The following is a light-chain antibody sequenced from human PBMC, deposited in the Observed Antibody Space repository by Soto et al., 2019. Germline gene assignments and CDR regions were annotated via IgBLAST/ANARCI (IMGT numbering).Light chain of an antibody. J-gene: IGKJ1*01. CDR1: QTISSW. Sequence: DIQMTQSPSSLSASVGDSVTITCRASQTISSWLAWYQQKTGKAPKLLIYKASTLKSGVPSRFSGSGSGTELTLTISRLQPDDFATYYCQHYNSYSEACGQGTKVDIK. V-gene: IGKV1-5*03. CDR2: KAS. CDR3: QHYNSYSEA.